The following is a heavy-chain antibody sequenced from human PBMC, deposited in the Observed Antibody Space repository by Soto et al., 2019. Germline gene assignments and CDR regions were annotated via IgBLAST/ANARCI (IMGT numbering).Heavy chain of an antibody. CDR3: ARPSGAEPGPIGYSHYSIEV. D-gene: IGHD1-26*01. CDR2: INPSGGST. Sequence: ASVKVSCKASGYTFTSYYMHWVRQAPGQGLEWMGIINPSGGSTSYAQQFQGRVTITADASTSTVFWELSSLRYEDKAVYYCARPSGAEPGPIGYSHYSIEVWGQGTTVTVSS. J-gene: IGHJ6*02. V-gene: IGHV1-46*01. CDR1: GYTFTSYY.